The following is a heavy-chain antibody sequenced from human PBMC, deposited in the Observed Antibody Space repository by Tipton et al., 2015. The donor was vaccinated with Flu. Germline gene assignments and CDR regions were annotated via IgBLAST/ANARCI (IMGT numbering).Heavy chain of an antibody. Sequence: TLSLTCTVSGGSISSYYWNWIRQPPGKGLEWIGYIYYSGSTNYNPSLKSRVIISVDTSKNQFSLNLRSGTAADTAVYYCARDRGYSGYDPLFGLYYWGQGALGTVSS. D-gene: IGHD5-12*01. CDR2: IYYSGST. V-gene: IGHV4-59*01. CDR3: ARDRGYSGYDPLFGLYY. CDR1: GGSISSYY. J-gene: IGHJ4*02.